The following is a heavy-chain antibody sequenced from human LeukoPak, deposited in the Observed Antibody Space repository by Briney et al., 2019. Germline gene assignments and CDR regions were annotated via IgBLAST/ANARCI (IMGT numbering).Heavy chain of an antibody. Sequence: SETLSLTCTVSGGSLSSSSYYWGWIRQPPGKGLEWIGRIYTSGNTNYNPSLKSRVTMSVAPSKNQFSIKLSSVTAADTAVYYCAKTVTRIRFGAFDIWGQGTMVTVSS. J-gene: IGHJ3*02. D-gene: IGHD4-17*01. CDR1: GGSLSSSSYY. CDR2: IYTSGNT. V-gene: IGHV4-61*05. CDR3: AKTVTRIRFGAFDI.